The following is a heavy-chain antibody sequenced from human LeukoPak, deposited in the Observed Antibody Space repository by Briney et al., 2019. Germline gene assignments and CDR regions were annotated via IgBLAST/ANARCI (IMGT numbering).Heavy chain of an antibody. CDR1: GGSISSGDYY. Sequence: PSETLSPTCTVSGGSISSGDYYWSWIRQPPGKGLEWIGYIYYSGSTYYNPSLKSRVSISVDTSKNHFSLKLSSVTAADTAVYYCARAGYSYGYVYWGQGTLVTVSS. CDR2: IYYSGST. CDR3: ARAGYSYGYVY. V-gene: IGHV4-30-4*01. D-gene: IGHD5-18*01. J-gene: IGHJ4*02.